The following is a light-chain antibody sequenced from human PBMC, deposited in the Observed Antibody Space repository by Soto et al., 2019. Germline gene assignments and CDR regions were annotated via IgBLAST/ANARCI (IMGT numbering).Light chain of an antibody. Sequence: DVLMTQSPLSLPVTLGQPASISCRSGLSLAYSDGNTFLNWFHHRPGQSPRRLICEVCNRDCGVPDRLSGSESGTVFTLRISRVEAEDVGIFYCMPSAHWPPRTFGQGTNVEIK. CDR2: EVC. J-gene: IGKJ1*01. CDR3: MPSAHWPPRT. V-gene: IGKV2-30*01. CDR1: LSLAYSDGNTF.